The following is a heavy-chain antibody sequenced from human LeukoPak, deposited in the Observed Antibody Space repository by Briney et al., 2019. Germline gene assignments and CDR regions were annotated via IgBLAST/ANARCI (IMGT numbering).Heavy chain of an antibody. CDR3: AKDRDTARGWDPIGYYIDV. CDR2: ISGSGGNT. Sequence: GGSLRLSCAASGFTFSSYNMNWVRQAPGKGLEWVSAISGSGGNTNYADSVKGRFTISRDNSKNTLYLQMNSLRAEDTAVYYCAKDRDTARGWDPIGYYIDVWGKGTTVTVSS. D-gene: IGHD5-18*01. V-gene: IGHV3-23*01. CDR1: GFTFSSYN. J-gene: IGHJ6*03.